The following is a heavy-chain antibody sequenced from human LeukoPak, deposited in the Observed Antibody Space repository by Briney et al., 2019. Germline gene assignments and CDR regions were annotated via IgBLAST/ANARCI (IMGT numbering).Heavy chain of an antibody. D-gene: IGHD1-26*01. J-gene: IGHJ4*02. V-gene: IGHV3-30-3*01. CDR2: ISFDGSNK. Sequence: GGSLRLSCAASGFTFSSYAMHWVRQAPGKGLEWAAVISFDGSNKYYVDSMKGRFTISRDNSKNTLYLQMNSLRAEDTAVYYCARDSGSGNNDYWGQGTLVTVSS. CDR3: ARDSGSGNNDY. CDR1: GFTFSSYA.